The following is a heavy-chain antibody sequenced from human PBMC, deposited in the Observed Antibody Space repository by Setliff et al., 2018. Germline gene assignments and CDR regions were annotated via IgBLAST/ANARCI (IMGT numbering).Heavy chain of an antibody. D-gene: IGHD2-15*01. CDR1: GFTFSNYE. Sequence: QPGGSLRLSCAASGFTFSNYEMNWVRQAPGKGLEWVSYINSGGSLIYYADSVKGRFTISRDNAKSSLYLQMNSLRPDDTAVYYCARTCSGSGCYAGLESWGQGTPVTVSS. CDR3: ARTCSGSGCYAGLES. CDR2: INSGGSLI. V-gene: IGHV3-48*03. J-gene: IGHJ4*02.